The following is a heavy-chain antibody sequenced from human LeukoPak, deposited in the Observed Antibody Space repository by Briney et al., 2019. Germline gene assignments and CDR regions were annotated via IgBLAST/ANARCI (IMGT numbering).Heavy chain of an antibody. D-gene: IGHD7-27*01. V-gene: IGHV3-30*02. CDR1: GFTFS. Sequence: GGSLRLSCVGSGFTFSVHWVGQVPGKGLEWLTFIRHDGTDQHYADSVRGRFTISRDNCKNTVYLQMNSLRPEDTALYYCAKDGNWASVSWGQGTLVTVSS. J-gene: IGHJ5*02. CDR3: AKDGNWASVS. CDR2: IRHDGTDQ.